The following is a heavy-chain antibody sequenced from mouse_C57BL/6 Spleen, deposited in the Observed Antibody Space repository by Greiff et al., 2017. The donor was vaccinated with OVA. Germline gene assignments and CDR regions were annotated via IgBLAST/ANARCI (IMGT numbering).Heavy chain of an antibody. V-gene: IGHV3-6*01. J-gene: IGHJ1*03. CDR2: ISYDGSN. CDR3: AREPYYYGSEGYFDV. CDR1: GYSITSGYY. D-gene: IGHD1-1*01. Sequence: EVKLQASGPGLVKPSQSLSLTCSVTGYSITSGYYWNWIRQFPGNKLEWMGYISYDGSNNYNPSLKNRIFITRDTSKNQFFLELNSVTTEDTATYYCAREPYYYGSEGYFDVWGTGTTVTVSS.